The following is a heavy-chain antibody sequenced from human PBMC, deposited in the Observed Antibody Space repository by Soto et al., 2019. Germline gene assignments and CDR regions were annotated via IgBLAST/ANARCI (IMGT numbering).Heavy chain of an antibody. D-gene: IGHD6-13*01. J-gene: IGHJ6*03. V-gene: IGHV3-33*01. CDR3: ARDGSEKQQLVLGGSIFERNYYYYYMDV. CDR1: GFTFSSYG. CDR2: IWYDGSNK. Sequence: GGSLRLSCAASGFTFSSYGMHWVRQAPGKGLEWVAVIWYDGSNKYYADSVKGRFTISRDNSKNTLYLQMNSLRAEDTAVYYCARDGSEKQQLVLGGSIFERNYYYYYMDVWGKGTTVTVSS.